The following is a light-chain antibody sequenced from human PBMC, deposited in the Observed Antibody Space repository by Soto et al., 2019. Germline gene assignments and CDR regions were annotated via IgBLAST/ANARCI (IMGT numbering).Light chain of an antibody. J-gene: IGKJ4*01. CDR1: QSITGN. Sequence: EIVMTQSPATLSVSPGERATLSCRASQSITGNLTWYQQKPGQAPRLLIYDASTRATGIPARFSGSGSGTEFTLTISSLQSEDFAVYYCQQHNNWPLTFGGGTKVEIK. V-gene: IGKV3-15*01. CDR2: DAS. CDR3: QQHNNWPLT.